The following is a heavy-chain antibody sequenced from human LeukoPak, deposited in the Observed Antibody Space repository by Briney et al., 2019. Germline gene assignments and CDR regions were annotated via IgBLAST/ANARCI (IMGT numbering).Heavy chain of an antibody. V-gene: IGHV3-74*01. Sequence: TGGSLRLSCAASGFTFGSYWMHWVRQAPGKGLVWVSRINTDGGDTIYADSVKGRFTISRDNAKNTLFLQMNSLRAEDTAVYYCARDEKIVGASGQDYWGQGTLVTVSS. CDR2: INTDGGDT. J-gene: IGHJ4*02. CDR1: GFTFGSYW. D-gene: IGHD1-26*01. CDR3: ARDEKIVGASGQDY.